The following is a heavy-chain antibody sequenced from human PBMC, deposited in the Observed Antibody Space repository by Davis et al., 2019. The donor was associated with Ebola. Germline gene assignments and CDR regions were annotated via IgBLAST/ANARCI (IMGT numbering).Heavy chain of an antibody. CDR3: ARDGYCSGGSCYSGWFDP. CDR1: GGSISSGGYS. V-gene: IGHV4-30-2*01. J-gene: IGHJ5*02. Sequence: MPSETLSLTCAVSGGSISSGGYSWSWIRQPPGKGLEWIGYIYHSGSTNYNPSLKSRVTISVDKSKNQFSLKLSSVTVADTAVYYCARDGYCSGGSCYSGWFDPWGQGTLVTVSS. CDR2: IYHSGST. D-gene: IGHD2-15*01.